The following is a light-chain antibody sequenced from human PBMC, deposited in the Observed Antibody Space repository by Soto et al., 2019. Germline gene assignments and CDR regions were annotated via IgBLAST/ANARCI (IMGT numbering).Light chain of an antibody. J-gene: IGLJ2*01. Sequence: QSVLTQPPSASGSPGQSVTISCTGTSSDVGGYEYVSWYQHHPGRAPKLMIFEVTKRPSGVPDRFSGSKSGNTASLTVSGLQAEDEANYYCSSYGGRNNLVFGGGTKVTVL. CDR2: EVT. CDR1: SSDVGGYEY. CDR3: SSYGGRNNLV. V-gene: IGLV2-8*01.